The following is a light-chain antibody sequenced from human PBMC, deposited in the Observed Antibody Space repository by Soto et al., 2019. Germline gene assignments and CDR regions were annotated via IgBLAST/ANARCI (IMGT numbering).Light chain of an antibody. V-gene: IGKV3-20*01. J-gene: IGKJ1*01. CDR3: QQYASSPWT. CDR2: GAS. CDR1: QSVSNRY. Sequence: EIVLTQSPGTLSLSPGQRATLACRASQSVSNRYLAWYQQKPGQAPRLLIYGASSRATGVPDRISGSGSGTDFALTINRLEAEDFAVYYCQQYASSPWTFGQGTKVDI.